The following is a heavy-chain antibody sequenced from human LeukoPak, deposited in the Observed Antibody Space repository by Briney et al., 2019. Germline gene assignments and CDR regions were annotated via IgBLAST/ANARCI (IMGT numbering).Heavy chain of an antibody. CDR1: GYTFTSYA. Sequence: ASVKVSCTASGYTFTSYAMHWVRQAPGQRLEWMGWINAGNGNTKYSQKFQGRVTITRDTSASTAYMELSSLRSEDTAVYYCARDPAVAGTSDYYYYGMDVWGQGTTVTVSS. CDR2: INAGNGNT. J-gene: IGHJ6*02. V-gene: IGHV1-3*01. D-gene: IGHD6-19*01. CDR3: ARDPAVAGTSDYYYYGMDV.